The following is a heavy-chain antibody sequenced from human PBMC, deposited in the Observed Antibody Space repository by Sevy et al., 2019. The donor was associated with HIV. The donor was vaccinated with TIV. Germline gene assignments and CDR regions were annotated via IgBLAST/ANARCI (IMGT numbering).Heavy chain of an antibody. CDR2: ISGLSNYI. J-gene: IGHJ4*02. CDR1: GFTFNSYS. D-gene: IGHD1-7*01. Sequence: GGSLRLSCAASGFTFNSYSINWVRQAPGKGLEWVSYISGLSNYIYYADSLKGRFTISRDNAKDSVYLQMNSLRVEYTAVYYCARGENWNYAEYWGQGILVTVSS. V-gene: IGHV3-21*01. CDR3: ARGENWNYAEY.